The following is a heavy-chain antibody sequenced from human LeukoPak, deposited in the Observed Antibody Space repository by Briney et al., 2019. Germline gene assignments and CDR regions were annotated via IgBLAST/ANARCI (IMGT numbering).Heavy chain of an antibody. V-gene: IGHV3-30*09. CDR3: AKSYDNGWYVCDY. D-gene: IGHD6-19*01. J-gene: IGHJ4*02. CDR2: ISYDGSIK. CDR1: GFTFSNFA. Sequence: PGRSLRLSCAASGFTFSNFAMNWGRQAPGKGLEWVAFISYDGSIKSYADSVKGRFAVSRDNSKNTLYLQMNSLRPEDTAFYYCAKSYDNGWYVCDYWGQGTLVTVSS.